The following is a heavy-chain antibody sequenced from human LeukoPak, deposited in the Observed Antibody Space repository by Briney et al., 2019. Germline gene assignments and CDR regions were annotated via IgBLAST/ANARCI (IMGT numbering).Heavy chain of an antibody. CDR1: GGSISSSSYY. CDR3: ARHSYAGSQYFVDY. D-gene: IGHD2-8*01. J-gene: IGHJ4*02. Sequence: PSETLSLTCTVSGGSISSSSYYWGWIRQPPGKGLEWIGFIYYSGSTNYNPSLKSRVTISVDTSKNQFSLRLSSVTAADTALYYCARHSYAGSQYFVDYWGQGTLVTVSS. CDR2: IYYSGST. V-gene: IGHV4-61*05.